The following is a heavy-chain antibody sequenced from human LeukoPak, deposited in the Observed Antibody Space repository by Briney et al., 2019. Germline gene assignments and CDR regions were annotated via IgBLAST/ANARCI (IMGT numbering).Heavy chain of an antibody. CDR2: IIPIFGTA. Sequence: GASVKVSCKASGGTFSSYAISWVRQAPGQGLEWMGGIIPIFGTANYAQKFQGRVTITADKSTSIAYMELSSLRSEDTAVYYCARGFPDGSGSYPQPLDYWGQGTLVTVSS. V-gene: IGHV1-69*06. CDR3: ARGFPDGSGSYPQPLDY. J-gene: IGHJ4*02. D-gene: IGHD3-10*01. CDR1: GGTFSSYA.